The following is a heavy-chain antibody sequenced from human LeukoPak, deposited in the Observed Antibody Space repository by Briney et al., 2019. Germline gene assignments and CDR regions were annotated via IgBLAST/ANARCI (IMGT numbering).Heavy chain of an antibody. V-gene: IGHV1-8*01. Sequence: ASVKVSCKASGYTFTSYDINWVRQATGQGLEWMGWMNPNSGNTGYAQKFQGRVIMTRNTSISTAYMDLSSLRSEDTAVYYCARKGRNSSGWSPFDYWGQGSLVTVSS. CDR2: MNPNSGNT. CDR3: ARKGRNSSGWSPFDY. CDR1: GYTFTSYD. D-gene: IGHD6-19*01. J-gene: IGHJ4*02.